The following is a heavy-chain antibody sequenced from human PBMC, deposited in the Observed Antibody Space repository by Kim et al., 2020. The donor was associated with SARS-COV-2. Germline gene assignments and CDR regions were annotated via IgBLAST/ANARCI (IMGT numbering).Heavy chain of an antibody. D-gene: IGHD6-19*01. Sequence: ADSVKGRFTISRDNSKNSLYLQMNSLRTEDTALYYCAKDIVSSGRNWFDPWGQGTLVTVSS. V-gene: IGHV3-43*01. J-gene: IGHJ5*02. CDR3: AKDIVSSGRNWFDP.